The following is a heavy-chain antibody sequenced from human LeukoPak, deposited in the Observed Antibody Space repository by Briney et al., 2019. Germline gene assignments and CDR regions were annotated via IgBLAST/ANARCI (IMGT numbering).Heavy chain of an antibody. CDR1: EFTFSNYW. V-gene: IGHV3-7*01. J-gene: IGHJ4*02. Sequence: GGSLRLSCIASEFTFSNYWMSWVRQAPGKGLEWVANIKKDGGDKYYVDSVRGRFTISRDNAKKSLYLQMNSLGAEDTAIYYCVKDSGGYSSSSFGSWGQGTLVTVSS. D-gene: IGHD6-13*01. CDR2: IKKDGGDK. CDR3: VKDSGGYSSSSFGS.